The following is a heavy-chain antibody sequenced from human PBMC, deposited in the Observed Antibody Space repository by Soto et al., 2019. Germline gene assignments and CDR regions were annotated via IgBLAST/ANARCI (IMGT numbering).Heavy chain of an antibody. D-gene: IGHD3-22*01. Sequence: SETLSLTCTVSGGSMSNYYWSWIRQPPGKVLEWIGYMYYTGSTNYNPFLKSRVTISVDTSENQFSLKLSSVTAADTAVYYCARVSVYYDGSGYYYEYYLDYWGQGALVTVSS. CDR1: GGSMSNYY. J-gene: IGHJ4*02. CDR3: ARVSVYYDGSGYYYEYYLDY. CDR2: MYYTGST. V-gene: IGHV4-59*01.